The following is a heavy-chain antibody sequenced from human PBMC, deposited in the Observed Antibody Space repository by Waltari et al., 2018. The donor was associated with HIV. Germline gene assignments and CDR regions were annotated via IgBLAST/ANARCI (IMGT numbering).Heavy chain of an antibody. Sequence: QVQLVQSGSEIQQAGASVTVSCKAFGYTFAEHAMHGERQAPGQGLEWVGRINTKSWNPTYAHGFTGRFVFSLDTSVSTAYLQISSLKAEDTAVYYCARGPGRSLDYWGQGTLVTVSS. CDR3: ARGPGRSLDY. D-gene: IGHD3-10*01. CDR1: GYTFAEHA. CDR2: INTKSWNP. V-gene: IGHV7-4-1*02. J-gene: IGHJ4*02.